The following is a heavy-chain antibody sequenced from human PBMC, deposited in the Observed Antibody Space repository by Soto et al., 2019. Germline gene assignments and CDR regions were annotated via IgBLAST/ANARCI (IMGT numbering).Heavy chain of an antibody. CDR3: ARAHPYHKVHWFDL. J-gene: IGHJ5*02. Sequence: SETLSLTCTVSSGSLSSGGYYWNWIRQHPVKGLEWIGYIYFTGITYSTPSLKSRVTLSVDTSKSQFSLELRSVTAADTAIYYCARAHPYHKVHWFDLWRPGFLVTVSS. CDR2: IYFTGIT. V-gene: IGHV4-31*03. CDR1: SGSLSSGGYY.